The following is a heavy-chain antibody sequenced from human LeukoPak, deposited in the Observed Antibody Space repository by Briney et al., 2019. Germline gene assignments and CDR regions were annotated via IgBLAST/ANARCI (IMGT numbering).Heavy chain of an antibody. CDR2: IKQDGSEK. V-gene: IGHV3-7*01. D-gene: IGHD2-2*01. CDR1: GFTFSSYW. CDR3: ARSTSDRVSSPGCDY. J-gene: IGHJ4*02. Sequence: GGSLRLSCAASGFTFSSYWMSWVRQAPGKGLEWVANIKQDGSEKYYVDSVKGRFTISRDNAENSLYLQMNSLRAEDTAVYYCARSTSDRVSSPGCDYWGQGTLVTVSS.